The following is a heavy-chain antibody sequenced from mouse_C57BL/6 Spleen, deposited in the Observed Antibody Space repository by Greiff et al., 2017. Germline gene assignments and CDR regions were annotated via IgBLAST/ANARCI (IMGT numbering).Heavy chain of an antibody. V-gene: IGHV1-50*01. CDR2: IDPSDSYT. D-gene: IGHD1-3*01. CDR3: ARAQFAY. CDR1: GYTFTSYW. Sequence: VQLQQPGAELVKPGASVKLSCKASGYTFTSYWMQWVKQRPGQGLEWIGEIDPSDSYTNYNQKFKGKATLTVDTSSSTAYMQLSSLTSEDSAVDYCARAQFAYWGQGTLVTVSA. J-gene: IGHJ3*01.